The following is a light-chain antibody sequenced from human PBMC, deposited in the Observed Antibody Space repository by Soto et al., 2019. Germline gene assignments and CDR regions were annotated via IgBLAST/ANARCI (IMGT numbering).Light chain of an antibody. J-gene: IGKJ4*01. CDR3: QQRNSYPPRT. Sequence: DIQLTQSPSFLSASVGDRVTITCRASQGFSSNLAWYQQKPGKAPKLLIYAASSLQSGVPSMFSGSGSGTEFTLTISSLQPEDFATYYCQQRNSYPPRTFGGGTKVEIK. CDR2: AAS. V-gene: IGKV1-9*01. CDR1: QGFSSN.